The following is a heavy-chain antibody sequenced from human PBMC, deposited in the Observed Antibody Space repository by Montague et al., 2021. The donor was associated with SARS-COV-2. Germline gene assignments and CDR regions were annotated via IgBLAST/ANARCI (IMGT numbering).Heavy chain of an antibody. D-gene: IGHD5-18*01. CDR1: GFTFSSYA. J-gene: IGHJ4*02. Sequence: SLRLSCVASGFTFSSYALHWVRQAPGEGPEWVAVISYNGRNTQYGDSVKGRATISRDNSKNTLYLQVNSLRTDDTAVYYCAREPKPVGYSYGYTFFEYWGQGSLVTVSS. CDR2: ISYNGRNT. V-gene: IGHV3-30*03. CDR3: AREPKPVGYSYGYTFFEY.